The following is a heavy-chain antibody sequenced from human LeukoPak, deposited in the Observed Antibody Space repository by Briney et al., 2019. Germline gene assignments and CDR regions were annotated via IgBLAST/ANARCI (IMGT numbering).Heavy chain of an antibody. CDR2: IYYSGST. D-gene: IGHD3-3*01. CDR1: GGSISSYY. Sequence: SETLSLTCTVSGGSISSYYWSWIRQPLGKGLEWIGYIYYSGSTNYDPSLKSRVTISVDTSKNQFSLKLSSVTAADTAVYYCARSPRYYDFWSGSHWFDPWGQGTLVTVSS. J-gene: IGHJ5*02. V-gene: IGHV4-59*01. CDR3: ARSPRYYDFWSGSHWFDP.